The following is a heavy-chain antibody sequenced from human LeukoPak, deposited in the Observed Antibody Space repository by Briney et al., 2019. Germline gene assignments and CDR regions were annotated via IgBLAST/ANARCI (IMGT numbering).Heavy chain of an antibody. V-gene: IGHV3-53*01. CDR2: IYSGGAT. CDR3: ARDQVS. J-gene: IGHJ5*02. Sequence: GGSPRLSCAASGFTVSSNYMSWVRQPPGKGLEWVSVIYSGGATYYADSVKGRFTISRDNSKNTLYLQMNSLRAEDTAVYYCARDQVSWGQGTLVTVSS. D-gene: IGHD1-14*01. CDR1: GFTVSSNY.